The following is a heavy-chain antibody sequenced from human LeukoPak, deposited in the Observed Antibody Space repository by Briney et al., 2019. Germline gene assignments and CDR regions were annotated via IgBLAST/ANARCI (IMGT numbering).Heavy chain of an antibody. V-gene: IGHV1-69*04. J-gene: IGHJ6*02. CDR3: ARDLIVVVPAAYGMDV. Sequence: ASVKVSCKASGGTFSSYAISWVRQAPGQGLEWMGRIIPILGIANYAQKFQGRVTITADKSTSTAYMELSSLRSEDTAAYYCARDLIVVVPAAYGMDVWGQGTTVTVSS. CDR2: IIPILGIA. CDR1: GGTFSSYA. D-gene: IGHD2-2*01.